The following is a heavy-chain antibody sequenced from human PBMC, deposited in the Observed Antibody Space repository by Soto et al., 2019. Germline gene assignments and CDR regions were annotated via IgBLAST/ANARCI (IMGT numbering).Heavy chain of an antibody. CDR1: GYTFTSYG. V-gene: IGHV1-18*01. J-gene: IGHJ3*02. Sequence: ASVKVSCKASGYTFTSYGISWVRQAPGQGLEWMGWISAYNGNTNYAQKLQGRVTMTTDTSTSTAYMELRSLRSDDTAVYYCASNYDILTGLRKDDAFDIWGQGTMVTVSS. CDR3: ASNYDILTGLRKDDAFDI. D-gene: IGHD3-9*01. CDR2: ISAYNGNT.